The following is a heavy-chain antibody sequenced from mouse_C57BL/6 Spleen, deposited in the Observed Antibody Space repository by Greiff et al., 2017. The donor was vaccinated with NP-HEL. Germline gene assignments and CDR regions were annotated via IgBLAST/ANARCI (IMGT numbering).Heavy chain of an antibody. CDR3: AREGLD. D-gene: IGHD2-13*01. J-gene: IGHJ2*01. Sequence: VQLQQPGAELVRPGTSVKLSCKASGYTFTSYWMHWVKQRPGQGLEWIGVIDPSDSYTNYNQKFKGKATLTVDTSSSTAYMQLSSLTSEDSAVYYCAREGLDWGQGTTLTVSS. CDR1: GYTFTSYW. CDR2: IDPSDSYT. V-gene: IGHV1-59*01.